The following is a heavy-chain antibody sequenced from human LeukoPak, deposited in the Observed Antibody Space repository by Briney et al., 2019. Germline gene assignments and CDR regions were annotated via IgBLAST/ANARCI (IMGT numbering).Heavy chain of an antibody. D-gene: IGHD2-2*02. CDR3: ARDYCSSTSCYTYYYYGMDV. J-gene: IGHJ6*02. CDR1: GYTFTGYY. V-gene: IGHV1-2*02. CDR2: INPNSCGT. Sequence: GASVKVSCKASGYTFTGYYMHWVRQAPGQGLEWRGWINPNSCGTNYAQKFQGRVTMTRDTSISTAYMELSRLRSDETAVYSCARDYCSSTSCYTYYYYGMDVWGQGTTVTVSS.